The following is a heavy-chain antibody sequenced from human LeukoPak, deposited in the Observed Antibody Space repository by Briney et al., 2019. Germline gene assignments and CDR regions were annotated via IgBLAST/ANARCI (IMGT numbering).Heavy chain of an antibody. CDR2: ICGSGGST. J-gene: IGHJ4*02. CDR1: VFTFSTYW. V-gene: IGHV3-23*01. D-gene: IGHD3-16*02. CDR3: AKDYDYVWGSYRQGSYFDY. Sequence: GGSLRLSCAPSVFTFSTYWMSWVRQAPGRGLERVSAICGSGGSTYYVDAVKGRFTISRDNSKNTLYLKMNSLRAEDTAVYYCAKDYDYVWGSYRQGSYFDYWGQGTLVTVSS.